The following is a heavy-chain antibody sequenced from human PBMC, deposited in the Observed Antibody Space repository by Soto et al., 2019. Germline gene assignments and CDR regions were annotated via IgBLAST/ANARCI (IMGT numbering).Heavy chain of an antibody. CDR3: AREGFEQWLIH. CDR2: ISAYNGNT. Sequence: QVQLEQSGAEVKKPGASVKVSCKASGYTVTSYGFSWVRQAPGQGLEWMGWISAYNGNTNYAQKLQGRVTMTTDTPTSTAYVELRSLRSDDTAVYYCAREGFEQWLIHWGQGTLVTVSS. D-gene: IGHD6-19*01. J-gene: IGHJ4*02. V-gene: IGHV1-18*01. CDR1: GYTVTSYG.